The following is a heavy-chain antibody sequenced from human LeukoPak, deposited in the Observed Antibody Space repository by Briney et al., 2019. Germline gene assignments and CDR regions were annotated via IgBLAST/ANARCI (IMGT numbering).Heavy chain of an antibody. CDR3: AKCPSYDSSGYFDY. D-gene: IGHD3-22*01. CDR1: GFTFSSYA. Sequence: RAGGSLRLSCAASGFTFSSYAMSWVRQAPGKGLEWVSAISGSGGSTYYADSVKGRFTTSRDNSKNTLYLQMNSLRAEDTAVYYCAKCPSYDSSGYFDYWGQGTLVTVSS. J-gene: IGHJ4*02. CDR2: ISGSGGST. V-gene: IGHV3-23*01.